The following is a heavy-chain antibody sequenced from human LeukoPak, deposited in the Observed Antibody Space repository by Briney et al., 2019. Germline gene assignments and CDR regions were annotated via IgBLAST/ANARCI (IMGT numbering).Heavy chain of an antibody. V-gene: IGHV4-39*07. CDR3: ARVPRFLEWLSPRHYFDY. CDR1: GGSISSSKYY. D-gene: IGHD3-3*01. J-gene: IGHJ4*02. CDR2: IFNNGST. Sequence: PSETLSLTCTVSGGSISSSKYYWGWIRQPPGKGLEWIGTIFNNGSTHYNPSLKSRVTISVDTSKNQFSLKLSSVTAADTAVYYCARVPRFLEWLSPRHYFDYWGQGTLVTVSS.